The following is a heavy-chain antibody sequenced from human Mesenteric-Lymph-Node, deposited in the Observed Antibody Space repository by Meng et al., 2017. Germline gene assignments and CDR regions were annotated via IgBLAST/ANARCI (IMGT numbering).Heavy chain of an antibody. V-gene: IGHV4-31*03. CDR1: GGSVSSGGYY. CDR3: ARVSSGWDYFDY. J-gene: IGHJ4*02. D-gene: IGHD6-19*01. Sequence: QLQLQGSGPGLVKPSQTLSLTCTVSGGSVSSGGYYWTWIRQHPGKGLEWFGHIYYSGSTFYNPSLKRRVIISIDTSKNQFSLNLRSVTAADTAVYYCARVSSGWDYFDYWGQGTLVTVSS. CDR2: IYYSGST.